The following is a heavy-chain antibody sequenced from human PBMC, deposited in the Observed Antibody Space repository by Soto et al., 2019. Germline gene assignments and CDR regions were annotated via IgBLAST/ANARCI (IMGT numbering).Heavy chain of an antibody. CDR2: IYYSGST. Sequence: SETLSLTCTVSGGSISSGGYYWSWIRQHPGKGLEWIGYIYYSGSTYYNPSLKSRVTISVDTSKNQFSLKLSSVTAADTAVYYCARDRPGNEPAAIRQTSDTYYYYGMDVWGQGTTVTVSS. J-gene: IGHJ6*02. D-gene: IGHD2-2*01. CDR3: ARDRPGNEPAAIRQTSDTYYYYGMDV. V-gene: IGHV4-31*03. CDR1: GGSISSGGYY.